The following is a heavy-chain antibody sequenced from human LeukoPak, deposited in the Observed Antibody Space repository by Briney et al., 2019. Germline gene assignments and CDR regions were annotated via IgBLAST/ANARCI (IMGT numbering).Heavy chain of an antibody. CDR3: AKDRYSYGSSHDY. Sequence: GGSLRLSCAASGFTFSSYAMSWVRQAPGKGLEWASGISGSGGSPYYADSVKGRFTISRDNSKNTLYLQMNSLRAEDTAVYYCAKDRYSYGSSHDYWGQGTLVTVSS. V-gene: IGHV3-23*01. J-gene: IGHJ4*02. D-gene: IGHD5-18*01. CDR2: ISGSGGSP. CDR1: GFTFSSYA.